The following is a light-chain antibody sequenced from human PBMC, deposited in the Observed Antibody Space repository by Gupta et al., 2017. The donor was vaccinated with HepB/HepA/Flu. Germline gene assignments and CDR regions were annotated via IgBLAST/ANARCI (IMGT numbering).Light chain of an antibody. CDR2: DVS. J-gene: IGLJ1*01. CDR1: SSDVGDYNY. Sequence: QSALTQPASVYGSPGQSITISCTGTSSDVGDYNYVSWYQQHPDKAPKLMIYDVSNRPSGVSNRFSGSKSGNTASLTISGLQAEDEADYYCSSYTSSSTSYVFGTGTKVTVL. CDR3: SSYTSSSTSYV. V-gene: IGLV2-14*03.